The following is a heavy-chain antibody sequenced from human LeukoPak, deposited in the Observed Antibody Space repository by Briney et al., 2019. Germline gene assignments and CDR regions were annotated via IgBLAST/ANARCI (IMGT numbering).Heavy chain of an antibody. CDR2: IYYSGST. J-gene: IGHJ5*02. CDR3: ARGRSDIVVVPAAIRGEFDP. D-gene: IGHD2-2*02. V-gene: IGHV4-39*07. CDR1: GGSISSSSYY. Sequence: PSETLSLTCTVSGGSISSSSYYWGWIRQPPGKGLEWIGSIYYSGSTYYNPSLKSRVTISVDTSKNQFSLKLSSVTAADTAVYYCARGRSDIVVVPAAIRGEFDPWGQGTLVTVSS.